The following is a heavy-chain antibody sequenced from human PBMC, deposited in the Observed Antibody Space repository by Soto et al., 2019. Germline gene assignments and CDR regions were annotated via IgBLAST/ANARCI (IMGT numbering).Heavy chain of an antibody. V-gene: IGHV4-59*01. CDR3: VGSLMSRAMESFDY. CDR1: AGSLSRYY. D-gene: IGHD5-18*01. J-gene: IGHJ4*02. Sequence: HVQLQESGPGLVKPSEPLSLTCSVSAGSLSRYYWGWVRQSPGEGLQWIAHISYTVDASYNPSLKNRVTMSLDTSKNQIALRLISVTAADTAVYYCVGSLMSRAMESFDYWCQGTLGTVTS. CDR2: ISYTVDA.